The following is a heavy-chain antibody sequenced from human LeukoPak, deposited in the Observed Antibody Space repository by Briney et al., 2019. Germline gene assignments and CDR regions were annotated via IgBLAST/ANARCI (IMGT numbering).Heavy chain of an antibody. V-gene: IGHV3-23*01. Sequence: QSGGSLRLSCAASGFTFNNYVMTWVRQAPGKGLEWVSVISVSGDNTYYADSVKGRFTISRDKSKNTLYLQMNSLRAEDTAVYYCANTAAGMLFYHYGMDVWGQGTTVTVSS. J-gene: IGHJ6*02. CDR2: ISVSGDNT. D-gene: IGHD2-8*01. CDR1: GFTFNNYV. CDR3: ANTAAGMLFYHYGMDV.